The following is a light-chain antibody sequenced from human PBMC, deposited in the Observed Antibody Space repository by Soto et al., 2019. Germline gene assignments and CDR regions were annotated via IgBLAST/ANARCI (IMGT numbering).Light chain of an antibody. CDR1: QSVSSSY. CDR2: GAS. CDR3: QQYGSSPFT. Sequence: ESVLTQSPGTLSMSPGERATLSCRVSQSVSSSYSAWYQQIPGQAPRLLIYGASSRATGIPDRFSGSGSGTDFTLTISRLEPEDFAVYYCQQYGSSPFTFGPGTKVDIK. V-gene: IGKV3-20*01. J-gene: IGKJ3*01.